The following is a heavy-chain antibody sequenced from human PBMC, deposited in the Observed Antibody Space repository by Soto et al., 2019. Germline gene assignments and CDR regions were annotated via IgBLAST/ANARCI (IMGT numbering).Heavy chain of an antibody. CDR3: ARVRAAYCGGDCYRYGMDV. CDR2: IWYDGSNK. CDR1: GFNFSSYG. D-gene: IGHD2-21*02. Sequence: GGSLRLSCAASGFNFSSYGMHWVRQAPGKGLEWVAVIWYDGSNKYYADSVKGRFTISRDNSKNTLYLQMNSLRAEDTAVYYCARVRAAYCGGDCYRYGMDVWGQGTTVTVSS. J-gene: IGHJ6*02. V-gene: IGHV3-33*01.